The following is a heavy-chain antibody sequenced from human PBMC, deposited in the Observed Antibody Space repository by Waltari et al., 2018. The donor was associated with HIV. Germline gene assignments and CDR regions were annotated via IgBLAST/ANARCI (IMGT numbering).Heavy chain of an antibody. V-gene: IGHV3-30*18. Sequence: QVQLVESGGGVVQPGRRVRLPWAAPGYPFINFGMHWVRRAPGKGLEWVAVISYDGNNKYYADSVKGRFTISRDNSKNTTYLQMNSLRAEDTAVYYCAKAVGATQRGYFDYWGQGTLVTVSS. CDR2: ISYDGNNK. D-gene: IGHD1-26*01. CDR3: AKAVGATQRGYFDY. CDR1: GYPFINFG. J-gene: IGHJ4*02.